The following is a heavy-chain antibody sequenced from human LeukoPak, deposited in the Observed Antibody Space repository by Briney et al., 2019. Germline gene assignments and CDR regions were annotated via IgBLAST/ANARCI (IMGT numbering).Heavy chain of an antibody. CDR2: IHHSGST. J-gene: IGHJ4*02. Sequence: TSETLSLTCAVSGGSISSSKWWSWVRQPPGKGLEWIGEIHHSGSTNYNPSLKSRVTISLDKSKNQFSLKLSSVTAADTAVYYCASKLTAVGGYFDYWGQGTLVTVSS. CDR3: ASKLTAVGGYFDY. CDR1: GGSISSSKW. V-gene: IGHV4-4*02. D-gene: IGHD6-19*01.